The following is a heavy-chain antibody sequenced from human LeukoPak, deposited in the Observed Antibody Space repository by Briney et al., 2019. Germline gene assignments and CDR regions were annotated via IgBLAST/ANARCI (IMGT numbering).Heavy chain of an antibody. CDR3: ATGLGHYYDY. D-gene: IGHD3-22*01. J-gene: IGHJ4*02. V-gene: IGHV3-74*01. CDR2: VNSDGSST. CDR1: GFTFSSYS. Sequence: GGSLRLSCAASGFTFSSYSMNWVRQAPGKGLEWVSRVNSDGSSTVYADSVKGRFTISRDNARTTVYLQMSSLRLDDTATYYCATGLGHYYDYWGQGGLVTVSS.